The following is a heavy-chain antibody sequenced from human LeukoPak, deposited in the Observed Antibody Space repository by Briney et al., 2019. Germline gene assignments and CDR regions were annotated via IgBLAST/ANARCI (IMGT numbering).Heavy chain of an antibody. CDR3: ARDWYYYDSSGYYNGYFDY. CDR1: GFTVSSNY. CDR2: IYSGGST. Sequence: GGSLRLSCAASGFTVSSNYMSWVRQAPGKGLEWVSVIYSGGSTYYADSVKGRFTISRDNSKNTLYLQMNSLRAEDTAVYYCARDWYYYDSSGYYNGYFDYWGQGTPVTVSS. D-gene: IGHD3-22*01. J-gene: IGHJ4*02. V-gene: IGHV3-66*01.